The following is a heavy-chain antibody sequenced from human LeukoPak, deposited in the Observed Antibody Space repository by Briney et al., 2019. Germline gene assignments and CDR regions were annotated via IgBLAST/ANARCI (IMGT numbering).Heavy chain of an antibody. CDR1: GFTFSSYS. CDR2: ISSSSSYI. Sequence: PGGSLRLSCAASGFTFSSYSMNWVRQAPGKGPEWVSSISSSSSYIYYADSVKGRFTISRDNAKNSLYLQMNSLRAEDTAVYYCARDRYDFWSGYSPLNWFDPWGQGTLVTVSS. V-gene: IGHV3-21*01. J-gene: IGHJ5*02. D-gene: IGHD3-3*01. CDR3: ARDRYDFWSGYSPLNWFDP.